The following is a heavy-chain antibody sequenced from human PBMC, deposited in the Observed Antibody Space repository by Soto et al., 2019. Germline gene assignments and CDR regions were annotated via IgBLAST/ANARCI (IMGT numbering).Heavy chain of an antibody. D-gene: IGHD5-12*01. CDR2: INHSGST. CDR1: GGSFSGYY. J-gene: IGHJ5*02. CDR3: AREWLRYEINWFDP. V-gene: IGHV4-34*01. Sequence: SETLSLTCAVYGGSFSGYYWSWIRQPPGKGLEWIGEINHSGSTNYNPSLKSRVTISVDTSKNQFSLKLSSVTAADTAVYYCAREWLRYEINWFDPWGQGTLVTVSS.